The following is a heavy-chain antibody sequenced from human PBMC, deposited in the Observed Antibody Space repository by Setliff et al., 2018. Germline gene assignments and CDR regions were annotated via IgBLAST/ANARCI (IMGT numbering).Heavy chain of an antibody. Sequence: GGSLRLSCAASGFTFSNYGMHWVRQAPGKGLEWVAVIWYDGSNKYYADSVKGRFTISRDNSKNTLDLQMNSLRAEDTAVYYCVKEGDSSGYYYRYCDYWGQGTLVTVSS. CDR1: GFTFSNYG. J-gene: IGHJ4*02. D-gene: IGHD3-22*01. V-gene: IGHV3-33*06. CDR3: VKEGDSSGYYYRYCDY. CDR2: IWYDGSNK.